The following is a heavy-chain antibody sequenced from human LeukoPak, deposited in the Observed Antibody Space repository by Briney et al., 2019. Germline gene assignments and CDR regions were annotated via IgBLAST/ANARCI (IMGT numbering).Heavy chain of an antibody. CDR3: AKDSAPITMTMYAFDI. Sequence: PGGSLRLSCAASGFTFSSYGMHWVRQAPGKGLEWVAVISYDGSNKYYADSVKGRCTISRDNSKNTLYLQMNSLRAEDTAVYYCAKDSAPITMTMYAFDIWDQGTMVTVSS. J-gene: IGHJ3*02. CDR2: ISYDGSNK. CDR1: GFTFSSYG. V-gene: IGHV3-30*18. D-gene: IGHD3-22*01.